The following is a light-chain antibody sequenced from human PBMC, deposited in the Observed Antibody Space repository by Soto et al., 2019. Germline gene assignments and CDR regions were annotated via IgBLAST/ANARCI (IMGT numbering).Light chain of an antibody. V-gene: IGLV2-14*03. J-gene: IGLJ1*01. Sequence: QSVLTQPASVSGSPGQSITISCTGTSSDVGAYNYVSWYQHHPGKAPKLIIYDVSDRPSGVCNRFSASKSGNTASLAISGLQAEDEADYYCSSYTSINTEVFGTGTKVTVL. CDR3: SSYTSINTEV. CDR2: DVS. CDR1: SSDVGAYNY.